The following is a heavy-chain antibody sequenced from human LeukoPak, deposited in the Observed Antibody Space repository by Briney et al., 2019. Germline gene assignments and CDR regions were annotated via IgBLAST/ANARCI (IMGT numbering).Heavy chain of an antibody. J-gene: IGHJ3*02. Sequence: GESLKISCKGSGYSFTSYWIGWVRQMPGKGLEWMGIIYPGDSDTRYSPSFQGQVTISADKSISTAYLQWSSLKASDTAMYYCARPAWFGELLGAFDIWGQGTMVTVSS. CDR1: GYSFTSYW. CDR3: ARPAWFGELLGAFDI. V-gene: IGHV5-51*01. D-gene: IGHD3-10*01. CDR2: IYPGDSDT.